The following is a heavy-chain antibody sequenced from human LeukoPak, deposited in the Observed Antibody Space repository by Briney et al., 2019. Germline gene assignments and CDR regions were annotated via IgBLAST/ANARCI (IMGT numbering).Heavy chain of an antibody. CDR3: ARDGGDSGYDLNWFDP. J-gene: IGHJ5*02. D-gene: IGHD5-12*01. CDR2: IYYSGST. Sequence: PSETLSLTCTVSGGSISSYYWSWIRQPPGKGLEWIGYIYYSGSTNYNPSLKSRVTISVDTSKNQFSLKLSSVTAADTAVYYCARDGGDSGYDLNWFDPWGQGTLVTVSS. CDR1: GGSISSYY. V-gene: IGHV4-59*01.